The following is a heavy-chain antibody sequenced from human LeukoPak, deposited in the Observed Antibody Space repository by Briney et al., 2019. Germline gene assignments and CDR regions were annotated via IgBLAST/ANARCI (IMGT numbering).Heavy chain of an antibody. Sequence: PSETLSLTCTVSGGSISSYYWSWIRQPPGKGLEWNGYIHYSGSTHYNPSLKSRVTISVDTSKNKVSLKLRSVTAADTAVYYCARTTEGYAGGPGYSYYYYMDVWGKGTTVTISS. CDR1: GGSISSYY. CDR3: ARTTEGYAGGPGYSYYYYMDV. J-gene: IGHJ6*03. CDR2: IHYSGST. D-gene: IGHD5-12*01. V-gene: IGHV4-59*01.